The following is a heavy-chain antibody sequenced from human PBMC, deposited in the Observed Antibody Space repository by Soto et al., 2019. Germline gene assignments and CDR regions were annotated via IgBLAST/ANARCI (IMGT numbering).Heavy chain of an antibody. D-gene: IGHD1-7*01. CDR3: TTDRGITELVIFAS. CDR2: ISSSNK. Sequence: GGSLRLSCAASGFTFSSYSMNWVRQAPGKGLEWVSYISSSNKYYADSVKGRFTISRDNSKNTLSLQMDSLKTEDTGLYYCTTDRGITELVIFASWGLGTLVTVSS. CDR1: GFTFSSYS. J-gene: IGHJ4*02. V-gene: IGHV3-48*01.